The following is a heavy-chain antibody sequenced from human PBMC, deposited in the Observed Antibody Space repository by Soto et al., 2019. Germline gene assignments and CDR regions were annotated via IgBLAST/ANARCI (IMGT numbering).Heavy chain of an antibody. Sequence: QVQLQQWGAGLLQPSETLSLNCAVYGGSFYWTWIRQPPGKGLGWIGEIRYSGSTNYNPSLKSRVSISIDRSKSQVSLTVYSVTAADTSVYYCARGGGDYDYAVDVWGQGTTGTVSS. CDR3: ARGGGDYDYAVDV. V-gene: IGHV4-34*01. CDR1: GGSFY. D-gene: IGHD4-17*01. J-gene: IGHJ6*02. CDR2: IRYSGST.